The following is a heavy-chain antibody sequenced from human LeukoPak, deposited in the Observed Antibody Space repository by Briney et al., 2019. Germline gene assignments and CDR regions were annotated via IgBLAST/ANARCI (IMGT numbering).Heavy chain of an antibody. D-gene: IGHD2-2*02. CDR2: IIPIFGTA. CDR1: GGTFSSYA. J-gene: IGHJ6*03. Sequence: SVKVSCKASGGTFSSYAISWVRQAPGQGLEWMGGIIPIFGTANYAQKFQGRVTITANESTSTAYMELSSLRSEDTAVYYCARAPHTIVVVPAAILEYYYYMDVWGKGTTVTVSS. V-gene: IGHV1-69*13. CDR3: ARAPHTIVVVPAAILEYYYYMDV.